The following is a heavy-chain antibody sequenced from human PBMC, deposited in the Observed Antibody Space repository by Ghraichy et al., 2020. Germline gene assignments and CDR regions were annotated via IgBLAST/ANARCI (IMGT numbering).Heavy chain of an antibody. Sequence: SVKVSCKASGDTFSSYAISWVRQAPGQGLEWMGGMIAVFGTATYGQKFQGRATITADESTSTSYMELTDLTSEDTAVYYCARDQGDYSDRYYFYNMEVWGLGTTVTVSS. V-gene: IGHV1-69*13. CDR1: GDTFSSYA. CDR3: ARDQGDYSDRYYFYNMEV. J-gene: IGHJ6*02. CDR2: MIAVFGTA. D-gene: IGHD4-17*01.